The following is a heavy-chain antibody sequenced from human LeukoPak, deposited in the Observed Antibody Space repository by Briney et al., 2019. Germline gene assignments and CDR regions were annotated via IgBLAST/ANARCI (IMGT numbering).Heavy chain of an antibody. V-gene: IGHV5-51*01. CDR1: GYSFTSYW. Sequence: PGESLKISCKGSGYSFTSYWIGWVRQMPGNGLEWMGIIYPGDSDTRYSPSFQGQVTISADKSISTAYLQWSSLKASDTAMYYCARHGIVVVPAAMDYYYMDVWGKGTTVTVSS. D-gene: IGHD2-2*01. CDR2: IYPGDSDT. CDR3: ARHGIVVVPAAMDYYYMDV. J-gene: IGHJ6*03.